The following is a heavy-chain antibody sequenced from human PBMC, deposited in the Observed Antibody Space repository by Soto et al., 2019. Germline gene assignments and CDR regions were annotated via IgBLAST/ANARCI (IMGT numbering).Heavy chain of an antibody. D-gene: IGHD2-2*01. V-gene: IGHV3-13*01. CDR1: GFTFSSYD. CDR3: ARVGVPAPEVVEAPTVMHYCCDMDV. Sequence: EVQLVESGGGLVHPGGSLRLSCAASGFTFSSYDMHWVRQATGKGLEWVSAIGTAGDTYYPDSVKGRVNISRENAKNSSYLQMNSQRAEDTAVYYCARVGVPAPEVVEAPTVMHYCCDMDVWGQGTTVTVSS. J-gene: IGHJ6*02. CDR2: IGTAGDT.